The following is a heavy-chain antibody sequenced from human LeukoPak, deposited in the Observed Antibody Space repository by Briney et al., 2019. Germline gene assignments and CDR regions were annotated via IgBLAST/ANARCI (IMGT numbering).Heavy chain of an antibody. J-gene: IGHJ6*04. Sequence: GGSLRLSCAASGFTFSSYAMSWVRQAPGKGLEWVSAISGSGGSTYYADSVKGRFTISRDNSKNTLYLQMNSLRAEDTAVYYCARRPDILTGLDVWGKGTTVTVSS. CDR1: GFTFSSYA. CDR2: ISGSGGST. V-gene: IGHV3-23*01. D-gene: IGHD3-9*01. CDR3: ARRPDILTGLDV.